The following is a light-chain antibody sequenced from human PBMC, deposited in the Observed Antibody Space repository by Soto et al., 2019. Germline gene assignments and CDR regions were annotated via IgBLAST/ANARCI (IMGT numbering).Light chain of an antibody. V-gene: IGKV3-20*01. Sequence: EIVLTQFPGTLSLSPGERATLSCRASQSVSNTNLVWYQQKPGQAPRLLIYGASHRATGIPDRFSGTGSGTDLTLTISRLEPEDLAVYYCQHYGSSPGTFGKGTKVDI. CDR1: QSVSNTN. J-gene: IGKJ1*01. CDR2: GAS. CDR3: QHYGSSPGT.